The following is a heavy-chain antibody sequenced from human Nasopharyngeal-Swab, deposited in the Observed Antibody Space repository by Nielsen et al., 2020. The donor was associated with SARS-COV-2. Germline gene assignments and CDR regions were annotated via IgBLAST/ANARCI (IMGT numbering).Heavy chain of an antibody. J-gene: IGHJ4*02. Sequence: GGSLTPSCTTSGFTFGDFSLTLVRQAPGRGLEWPGFISRTSHGGTPEYSPSVKGRFIISRDDSKNTAYLHMNSLKTDDTATYYCTPSPDYWGPGSLVTVSS. CDR1: GFTFGDFS. CDR3: TPSPDY. V-gene: IGHV3-49*04. CDR2: ISRTSHGGTP.